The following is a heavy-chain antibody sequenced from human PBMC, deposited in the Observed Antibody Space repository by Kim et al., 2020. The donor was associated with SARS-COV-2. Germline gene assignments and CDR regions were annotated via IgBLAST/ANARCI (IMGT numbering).Heavy chain of an antibody. Sequence: SETLSLTCTVSGDSITSGTYYWGWIRQPPVRGLQCLGSLHYTGDTDYNPSLGGRVTTSLDMAKNQFFLKLTSGSAADTAVYYCARLFCGGFSEEKVDTWGRGIMVTVSS. D-gene: IGHD3-3*01. V-gene: IGHV4-39*01. CDR2: LHYTGDT. CDR1: GDSITSGTYY. CDR3: ARLFCGGFSEEKVDT. J-gene: IGHJ3*02.